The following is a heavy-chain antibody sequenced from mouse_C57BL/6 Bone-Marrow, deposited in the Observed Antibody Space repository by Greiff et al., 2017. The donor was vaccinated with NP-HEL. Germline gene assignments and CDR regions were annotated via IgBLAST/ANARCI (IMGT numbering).Heavy chain of an antibody. CDR2: IDPSDSYT. CDR3: ALITTVVDQDWYFDV. CDR1: GYTFTSYW. J-gene: IGHJ1*03. D-gene: IGHD1-1*01. Sequence: QVQLQQPGAELVRPGTSVTLSCKASGYTFTSYWMHWVKQRPGQGLEWIGVIDPSDSYTNYNQKFKGKATLTVDTSSSTAYMQLSSLTSEDSAVYYCALITTVVDQDWYFDVWGTGTTVTVSS. V-gene: IGHV1-59*01.